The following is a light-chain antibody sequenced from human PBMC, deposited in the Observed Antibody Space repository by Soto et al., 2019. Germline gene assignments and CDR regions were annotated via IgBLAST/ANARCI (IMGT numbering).Light chain of an antibody. V-gene: IGLV2-11*01. J-gene: IGLJ3*02. CDR1: SSDVGAYNH. CDR3: CSHAGSYAGV. CDR2: EVS. Sequence: QSALPQPRSVSGSPGQSVTISCTGTSSDVGAYNHVSWYQQHPGKVPKLIINEVSERPSGGPDRFAGSKSVNTASLTISGVQDEDEDGYYYCSHAGSYAGVFGGGTKLTVL.